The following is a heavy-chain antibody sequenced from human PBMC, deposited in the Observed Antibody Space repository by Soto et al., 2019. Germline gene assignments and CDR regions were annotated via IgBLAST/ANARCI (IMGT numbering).Heavy chain of an antibody. Sequence: QLQLRESGSGLVKPSQTLSITCAVSGGSISSGGYSWSWIRQPPGKGLEWIGYIYHSGSTYYNPSLKSRVTISVDRSKNQFSLNLSSVTAADTAVYYCARVPERWGQGTQVTVSS. D-gene: IGHD2-2*01. CDR3: ARVPER. V-gene: IGHV4-30-2*01. J-gene: IGHJ4*02. CDR1: GGSISSGGYS. CDR2: IYHSGST.